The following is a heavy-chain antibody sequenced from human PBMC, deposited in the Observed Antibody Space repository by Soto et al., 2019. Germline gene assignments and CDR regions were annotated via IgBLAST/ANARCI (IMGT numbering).Heavy chain of an antibody. J-gene: IGHJ3*02. CDR3: ARDPSRGYYYDSSGYYDI. V-gene: IGHV4-59*01. CDR1: GFTLSYY. CDR2: IYYSGST. D-gene: IGHD3-22*01. Sequence: LRLSCTSSGFTLSYYLSWIRHPPGKGLEWIGYIYYSGSTNYNPSLKSRVTISVDTSKNQFSLKLSSVTAADTAVYYCARDPSRGYYYDSSGYYDIWGQGTMVTVSS.